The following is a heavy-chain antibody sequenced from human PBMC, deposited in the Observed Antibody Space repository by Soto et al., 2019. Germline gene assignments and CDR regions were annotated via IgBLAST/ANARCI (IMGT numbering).Heavy chain of an antibody. CDR1: GFTFSGSA. Sequence: LRLSCAASGFTFSGSAMHWVRQASGKGLEWVGRIRSKANSYATAYAASVKGRFTISRDDSKNTAYLQMNSLKTEDTAVYYCTSPAPYYDFWSGYSPDGYYYYMDVWGKGTTVTVSS. V-gene: IGHV3-73*01. J-gene: IGHJ6*03. D-gene: IGHD3-3*01. CDR3: TSPAPYYDFWSGYSPDGYYYYMDV. CDR2: IRSKANSYAT.